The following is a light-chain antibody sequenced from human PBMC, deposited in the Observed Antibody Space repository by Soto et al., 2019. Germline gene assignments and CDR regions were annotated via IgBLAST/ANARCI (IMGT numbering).Light chain of an antibody. J-gene: IGLJ1*01. V-gene: IGLV2-23*02. CDR1: SSDVGNYNL. CDR3: CSYAGDSYV. CDR2: DVS. Sequence: QSVLTQPASVSGSPGQSITISCTGTSSDVGNYNLVSWYQQHPGKAPKLMIYDVSKRPSGVSNRFSGSKSGNTASLTISGLQADDEADYYCCSYAGDSYVXGTGTKVTDL.